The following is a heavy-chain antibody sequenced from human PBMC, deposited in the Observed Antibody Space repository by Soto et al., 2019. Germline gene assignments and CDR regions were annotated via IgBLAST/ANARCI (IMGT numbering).Heavy chain of an antibody. D-gene: IGHD4-17*01. CDR2: IRSKAYGGTT. CDR1: GFTFGDYA. Sequence: HPGGSLRLSCTASGFTFGDYAMSWFRQAPGKGLEWVGFIRSKAYGGTTEYAASVKGRFTISRDDSKSIAYLQMNSLKTEDTAVYYCTRDLHYGGNLVPYFDYWGQGTLVTVSS. CDR3: TRDLHYGGNLVPYFDY. V-gene: IGHV3-49*03. J-gene: IGHJ4*02.